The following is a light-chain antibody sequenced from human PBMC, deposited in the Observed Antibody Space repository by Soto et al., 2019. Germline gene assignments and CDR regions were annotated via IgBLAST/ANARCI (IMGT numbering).Light chain of an antibody. CDR2: DVS. Sequence: QSALTQPRSVSGSPGQSVTISCTGTSSDVGGYNYVSWYQQHPGKAPKLMIYDVSKRPSGVPDRFSGSKSGNTASLTISGLQAEDEADYYFCSYAGSYTFVVFGGGTQLTVL. J-gene: IGLJ2*01. CDR3: CSYAGSYTFVV. CDR1: SSDVGGYNY. V-gene: IGLV2-11*01.